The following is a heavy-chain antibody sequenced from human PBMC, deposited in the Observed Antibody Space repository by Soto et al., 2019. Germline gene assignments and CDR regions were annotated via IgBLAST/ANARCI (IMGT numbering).Heavy chain of an antibody. J-gene: IGHJ3*02. CDR2: ISGSGGNT. Sequence: GGSLRLSCAASGFTFSSYAMSWVRQAPGKGLEWVSAISGSGGNTYYADSVKGRFTISRDNSKNTLYLQMNSLRPEDTAVYYCAKVGEGELSLRFAFDIWGQGTMVTVSS. CDR3: AKVGEGELSLRFAFDI. D-gene: IGHD3-16*02. CDR1: GFTFSSYA. V-gene: IGHV3-23*01.